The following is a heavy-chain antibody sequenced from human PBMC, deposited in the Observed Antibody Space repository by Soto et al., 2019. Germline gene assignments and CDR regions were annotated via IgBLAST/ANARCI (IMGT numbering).Heavy chain of an antibody. CDR2: SRNKANSYTT. D-gene: IGHD1-26*01. CDR3: ARYRKAWYVDY. Sequence: EVQLVESGGGLVQPGGSLRLSCAASGFTFSDHHMDWVRQAPGKGLEWVGRSRNKANSYTTEYAASVEGRFTISRDDSKNSVYLQMNSLKTGDTAVYYGARYRKAWYVDYWGQGTRVTVSS. J-gene: IGHJ4*02. CDR1: GFTFSDHH. V-gene: IGHV3-72*01.